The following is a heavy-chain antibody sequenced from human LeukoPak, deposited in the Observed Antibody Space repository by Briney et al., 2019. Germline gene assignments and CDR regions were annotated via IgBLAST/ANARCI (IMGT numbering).Heavy chain of an antibody. Sequence: GGSLRLSCAASGFTFSSYAMSWVRQAPGKGLEWVSAISGSGGSTYYADSVKGRFTISRGNSKNTLYLQMNSLRAEDTAVYYCAKDQYYYDSSGYSLDYWGQGTLVTVSS. CDR3: AKDQYYYDSSGYSLDY. D-gene: IGHD3-22*01. CDR2: ISGSGGST. CDR1: GFTFSSYA. V-gene: IGHV3-23*01. J-gene: IGHJ4*02.